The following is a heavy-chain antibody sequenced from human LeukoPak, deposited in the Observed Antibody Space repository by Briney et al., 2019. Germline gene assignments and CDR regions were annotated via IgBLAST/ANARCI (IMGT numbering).Heavy chain of an antibody. CDR3: ARAHKVSPKAVVVTATGPDY. J-gene: IGHJ4*02. V-gene: IGHV4-4*02. CDR1: GGSISSSNW. D-gene: IGHD2-21*02. Sequence: PSGTLSLTCAVSGGSISSSNWWSWVRQPPGKGLEWIGEIYHSGSTNYNPSLKSRVTISVDKSKNQFSLKLSSVTAADTAVYYCARAHKVSPKAVVVTATGPDYWGQGTLVTVSS. CDR2: IYHSGST.